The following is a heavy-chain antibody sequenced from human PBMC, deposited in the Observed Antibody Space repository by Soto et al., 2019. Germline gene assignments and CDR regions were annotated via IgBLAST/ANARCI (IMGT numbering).Heavy chain of an antibody. CDR1: RGSFGFYY. J-gene: IGHJ4*02. CDR3: ASKRWLQSSFDY. V-gene: IGHV4-59*01. D-gene: IGHD5-12*01. CDR2: IYYSGST. Sequence: SDPRCPSNTVYRGSFGFYYSLLIRQPPGKGLEWIGYIYYSGSTNYNPSLKSRVTISVDTSKNQFSLKLSSVTAADTAVYYCASKRWLQSSFDYWGQGTLVPFSS.